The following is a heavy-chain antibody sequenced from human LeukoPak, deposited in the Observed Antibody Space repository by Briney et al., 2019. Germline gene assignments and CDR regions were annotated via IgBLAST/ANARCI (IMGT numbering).Heavy chain of an antibody. Sequence: GGSLRPSCAASGFTFSSYSMNWVRQAPGKGLEWVSSISSSSSYIYYADSVKGRFTISRDNAKNSLYLQMNSLRAEDTAVYYCARGGSGYCTNGVCYEGYWGQGTLVTVSS. CDR2: ISSSSSYI. CDR3: ARGGSGYCTNGVCYEGY. J-gene: IGHJ4*02. D-gene: IGHD2-8*01. CDR1: GFTFSSYS. V-gene: IGHV3-21*01.